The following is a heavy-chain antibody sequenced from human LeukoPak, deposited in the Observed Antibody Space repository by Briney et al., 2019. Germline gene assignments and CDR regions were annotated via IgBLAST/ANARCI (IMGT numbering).Heavy chain of an antibody. CDR2: VYYNGTT. J-gene: IGHJ4*02. D-gene: IGHD6-13*01. Sequence: SETLSLTCSVSGATLTTSNYFWGWIRQPPGKGLEWIGSVYYNGTTYYTPSLKSRVTMSVDTSKNQFSLKLSSVTAADTAVYYCARQGSTKIYWGQGTLVTVSS. CDR3: ARQGSTKIY. CDR1: GATLTTSNYF. V-gene: IGHV4-39*01.